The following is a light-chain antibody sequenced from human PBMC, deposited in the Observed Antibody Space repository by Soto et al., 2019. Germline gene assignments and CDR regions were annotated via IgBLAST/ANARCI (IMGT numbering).Light chain of an antibody. CDR1: QDIRND. CDR3: LQDYNYPWT. Sequence: AIQMTQSPSSLSASVGDRVTITCRASQDIRNDLGWYQEKPRQAPKLLIYAASNLQSGVPSRFSGSGSSTDFTLTISSMQPEDFATYYCLQDYNYPWTFGQGTKVEV. CDR2: AAS. J-gene: IGKJ1*01. V-gene: IGKV1-6*01.